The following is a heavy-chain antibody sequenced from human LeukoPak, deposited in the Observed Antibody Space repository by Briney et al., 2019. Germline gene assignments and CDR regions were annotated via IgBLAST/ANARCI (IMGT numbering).Heavy chain of an antibody. V-gene: IGHV3-74*01. J-gene: IGHJ4*02. D-gene: IGHD4-17*01. CDR1: GVTVSGYW. CDR3: ARDPKYGDLDY. CDR2: INSDGSST. Sequence: PGGSLRLSCAAFGVTVSGYWMNWVRQAPGKGLVWVARINSDGSSTSHTDSVKGRFTISRDNAKNILYLQMNSLRVGDTAVYYCARDPKYGDLDYWGQGTLVTVSS.